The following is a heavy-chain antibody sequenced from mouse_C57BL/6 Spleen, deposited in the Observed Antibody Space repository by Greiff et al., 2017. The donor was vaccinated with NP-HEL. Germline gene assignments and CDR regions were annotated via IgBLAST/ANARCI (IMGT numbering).Heavy chain of an antibody. J-gene: IGHJ2*01. Sequence: QVQLQQPGAELVKPGASVKLSCKASGYTFTSYWMQWVKQRPGQGLEWIGEIDPSDSYTNYNQKFKGKATLTVDTSSSTAYMQLSSLTSEDSAVYYCARGGVGRYFDYWGQGTTLTVSS. CDR1: GYTFTSYW. CDR2: IDPSDSYT. CDR3: ARGGVGRYFDY. D-gene: IGHD4-1*01. V-gene: IGHV1-50*01.